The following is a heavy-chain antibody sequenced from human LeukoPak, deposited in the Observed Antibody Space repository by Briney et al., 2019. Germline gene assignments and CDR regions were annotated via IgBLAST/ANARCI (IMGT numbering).Heavy chain of an antibody. V-gene: IGHV5-51*01. D-gene: IGHD3/OR15-3a*01. CDR2: IYPGDSDT. Sequence: GDSLKISCKGSGYSFTNYWIARVRQMPGQGLEWMGVIYPGDSDTRYSPSFQGQVTISVDKSISTAYLQWSSLKASDTAMYYCATLDDYGFGMDYYSYYMDVWGKGTTVTVSS. J-gene: IGHJ6*03. CDR1: GYSFTNYW. CDR3: ATLDDYGFGMDYYSYYMDV.